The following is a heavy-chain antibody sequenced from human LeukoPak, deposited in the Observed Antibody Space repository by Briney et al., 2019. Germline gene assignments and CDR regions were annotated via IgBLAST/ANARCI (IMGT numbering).Heavy chain of an antibody. CDR2: INHSGST. D-gene: IGHD3-10*01. J-gene: IGHJ4*02. CDR3: ARESASGLNYFDY. Sequence: PSETLSLTCAVYGGSFSGYYWSWIRQPPGKGLEWIGEINHSGSTNYNPSLKSRVTISVDTSKNQFSLKLSSVTAADTAVYYCARESASGLNYFDYWGQGTLVTVSS. CDR1: GGSFSGYY. V-gene: IGHV4-34*01.